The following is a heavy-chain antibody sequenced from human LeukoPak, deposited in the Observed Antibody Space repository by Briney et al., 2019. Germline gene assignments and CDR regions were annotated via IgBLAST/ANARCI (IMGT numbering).Heavy chain of an antibody. D-gene: IGHD3-10*01. V-gene: IGHV3-30*18. CDR1: GFTFSSYD. CDR3: ANGRPLYVSRSYFDY. Sequence: GGSLRLSCAASGFTFSSYDMHWVRQAPGKGLEWVADISCGGSNKYYADSVKGRFTISRDHSKNVLYLQVNSVRAEHTAVYYWANGRPLYVSRSYFDYWGQGTLVTVSS. CDR2: ISCGGSNK. J-gene: IGHJ4*02.